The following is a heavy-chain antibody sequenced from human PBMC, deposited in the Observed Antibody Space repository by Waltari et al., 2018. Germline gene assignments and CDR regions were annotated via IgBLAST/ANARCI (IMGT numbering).Heavy chain of an antibody. CDR3: ARMGATVLKSIDF. Sequence: EVQLLESGGGLVQPGGSLRLSCEGSGFTFRDYWMTWVRQAPNMGLEWVATIKQDGSDQYYVDHVKGRFTISRDNAKNSVHLRMDSLRAEDTAFYYCARMGATVLKSIDFWGQGTLVTVSS. CDR2: IKQDGSDQ. V-gene: IGHV3-7*03. D-gene: IGHD2-21*02. CDR1: GFTFRDYW. J-gene: IGHJ4*02.